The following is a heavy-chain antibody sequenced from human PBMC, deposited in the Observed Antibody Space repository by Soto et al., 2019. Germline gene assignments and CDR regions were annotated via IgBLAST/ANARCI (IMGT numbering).Heavy chain of an antibody. V-gene: IGHV3-64*01. CDR1: GFTFSTYP. D-gene: IGHD2-21*01. CDR2: ISTDGGST. J-gene: IGHJ4*02. CDR3: ARAIASIRSWHYFVS. Sequence: EVQVVESGGGLVQPGGSLRLSCTASGFTFSTYPMHWVRQAPGKGLEYVSAISTDGGSTYYANSVKGRFTISRDNSKNTLYLQMGSLRSDDMAMYYCARAIASIRSWHYFVSWVQGTLVTLSS.